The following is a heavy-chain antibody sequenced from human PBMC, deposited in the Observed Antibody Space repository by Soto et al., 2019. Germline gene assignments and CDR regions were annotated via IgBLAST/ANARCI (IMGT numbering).Heavy chain of an antibody. CDR3: AKDEGGSDTWFDP. CDR2: ISWDGGST. J-gene: IGHJ5*02. CDR1: GFTFDDYT. V-gene: IGHV3-43*01. D-gene: IGHD3-16*01. Sequence: GGSLRLSCAASGFTFDDYTMHWVRQAPGKGLEWVSLISWDGGSTYYADSVKGRFTIPRDNSKNSLYLQMNSLRTEDTALYYCAKDEGGSDTWFDPWGQGTLVTVSS.